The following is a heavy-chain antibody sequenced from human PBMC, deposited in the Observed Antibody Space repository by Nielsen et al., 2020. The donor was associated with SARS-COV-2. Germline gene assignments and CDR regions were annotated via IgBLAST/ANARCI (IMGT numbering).Heavy chain of an antibody. CDR2: LSNGSSTM. CDR3: ARDREPGYNAVDY. V-gene: IGHV3-48*01. CDR1: GFTFSGYS. Sequence: GESLKISCAASGFTFSGYSMNWVRQAPGKGLGWLSYLSNGSSTMYYADSVKGRFTISRDNAKNSLYLRMNSLRAEDTAVYYCARDREPGYNAVDYWGQGTLVTVSS. J-gene: IGHJ4*02. D-gene: IGHD1-14*01.